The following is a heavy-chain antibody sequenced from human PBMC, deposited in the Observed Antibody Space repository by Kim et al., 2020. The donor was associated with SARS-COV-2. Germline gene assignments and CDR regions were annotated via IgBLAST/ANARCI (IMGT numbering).Heavy chain of an antibody. D-gene: IGHD6-19*01. CDR2: IYYSGST. CDR3: ARHEVAGTERGFDP. V-gene: IGHV4-59*08. Sequence: SETLSLTCTVSGGSISSYYWSWIRQPPGKGLEWIGYIYYSGSTNYNPSLKSRVTISVDTSKNQFSLKLSSVTAADTAVYYCARHEVAGTERGFDPWGQGTLVTVSS. CDR1: GGSISSYY. J-gene: IGHJ5*02.